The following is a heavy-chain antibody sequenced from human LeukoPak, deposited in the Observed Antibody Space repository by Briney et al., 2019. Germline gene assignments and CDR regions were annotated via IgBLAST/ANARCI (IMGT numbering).Heavy chain of an antibody. V-gene: IGHV5-51*01. D-gene: IGHD5-18*01. CDR2: IYPGDSDT. Sequence: GESLKISCKGSGYSFTSYWIAWVRQLPGKGLEWMGIIYPGDSDTRYRPSFQGQVTISADRSISTAYLQWSSLKASDTAMYYCARRGTAMTGFFDYWGQGTLVTVSS. J-gene: IGHJ4*02. CDR1: GYSFTSYW. CDR3: ARRGTAMTGFFDY.